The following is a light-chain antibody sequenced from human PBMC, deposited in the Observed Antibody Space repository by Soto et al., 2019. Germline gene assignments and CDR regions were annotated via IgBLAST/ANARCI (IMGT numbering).Light chain of an antibody. J-gene: IGLJ2*01. CDR1: SSDVGGYNY. V-gene: IGLV2-14*01. CDR2: DVS. Sequence: QSALTQPASVSGSPGQSITISCTGTSSDVGGYNYVSLYQQHPGKAPKLMIYDVSNRHSGVSNRFSGSKSGNTASLTISGLQAEDEADYYCSSYTSSSTRHVVFGGGTKLTVL. CDR3: SSYTSSSTRHVV.